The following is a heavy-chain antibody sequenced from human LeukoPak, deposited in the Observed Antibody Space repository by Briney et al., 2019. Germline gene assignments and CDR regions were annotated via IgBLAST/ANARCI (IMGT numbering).Heavy chain of an antibody. V-gene: IGHV3-21*01. CDR1: GFTFSSYA. D-gene: IGHD3-9*01. Sequence: PGGSLRLSCAASGFTFSSYAMSWVRQAPGKGLEWVSSISSSSSYIYYADSVKGRFTISRDNAKNSLYLQMNSLRAEDAAVYYCARLTHEGAFDIWGQGTMVTVSS. CDR2: ISSSSSYI. J-gene: IGHJ3*02. CDR3: ARLTHEGAFDI.